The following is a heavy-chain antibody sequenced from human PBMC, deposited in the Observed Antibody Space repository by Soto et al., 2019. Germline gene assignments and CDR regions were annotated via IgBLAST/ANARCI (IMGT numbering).Heavy chain of an antibody. CDR3: ARGGIVAVPAALSSYDDYTNYRFDS. Sequence: QVQLAQSGAEVRKPGSSVKVSCRASGGSFSDFAFSWVRQAPGQGLEWMGGIIPMFAATKYAQRFQDRVTTTAEASTTTVYLALSSLTSDDSAVYYCARGGIVAVPAALSSYDDYTNYRFDSWGQGTLVSVSS. CDR2: IIPMFAAT. V-gene: IGHV1-69*01. CDR1: GGSFSDFA. D-gene: IGHD2-15*01. J-gene: IGHJ4*02.